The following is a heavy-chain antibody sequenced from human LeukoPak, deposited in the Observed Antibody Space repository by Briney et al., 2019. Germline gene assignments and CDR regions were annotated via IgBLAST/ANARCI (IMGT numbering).Heavy chain of an antibody. CDR1: GFTFSSYS. V-gene: IGHV3-21*01. CDR2: ISSSSSYI. D-gene: IGHD3-9*01. J-gene: IGHJ4*02. CDR3: ARDRFDWLRTVDY. Sequence: GGSLRLSCAASGFTFSSYSMNWVRQAPGKGLEWVSSISSSSSYIYYADSVKGRFTISRGNAKNSLYLQMNSLRAEDTAVYYCARDRFDWLRTVDYWGQGTLVTVSS.